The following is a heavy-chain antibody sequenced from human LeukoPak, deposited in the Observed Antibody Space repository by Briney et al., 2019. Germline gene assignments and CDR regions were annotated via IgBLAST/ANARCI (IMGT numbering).Heavy chain of an antibody. D-gene: IGHD3-22*01. V-gene: IGHV4-59*01. CDR1: GGSISSYY. Sequence: PSETLSLTRTVSGGSISSYYWSWIRQPPGKGLEWIGYIYYSGSTNYNPSLKNRVTISVDTSKNQFSLKLSSVTAADTAVYYCARAQNYYDSSGYYFWGRGILVTVPS. J-gene: IGHJ4*02. CDR2: IYYSGST. CDR3: ARAQNYYDSSGYYF.